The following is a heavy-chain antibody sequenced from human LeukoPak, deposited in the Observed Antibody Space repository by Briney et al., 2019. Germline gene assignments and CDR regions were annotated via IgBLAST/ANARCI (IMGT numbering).Heavy chain of an antibody. J-gene: IGHJ3*02. CDR1: GFTFSSYG. V-gene: IGHV3-33*01. D-gene: IGHD6-19*01. Sequence: PGGSLRLSCAASGFTFSSYGMHWVRQAPGKGLEWVAVIWYDGSNKYYADSVKGRFTISRDNSKNTLYLQMNSLRAEDTAVYYCARCSIAVAVLDAFDIWGQGTMVTVSS. CDR3: ARCSIAVAVLDAFDI. CDR2: IWYDGSNK.